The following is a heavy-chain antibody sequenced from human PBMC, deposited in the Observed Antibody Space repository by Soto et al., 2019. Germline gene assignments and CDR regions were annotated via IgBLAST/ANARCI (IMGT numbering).Heavy chain of an antibody. V-gene: IGHV3-11*04. CDR2: ISSSVSTI. J-gene: IGHJ3*02. Sequence: QVQLVESGGGLVKPGGSLRLSCAASGFTFSDYYMSWIRQAPGKGLEWVSFISSSVSTIYYADSVKGRFTISRDNAKNSLFLKMNSLRAEDTAVYYCARGGFIYDSSGLGAFDIWGQGTMVTVSS. CDR3: ARGGFIYDSSGLGAFDI. D-gene: IGHD3-22*01. CDR1: GFTFSDYY.